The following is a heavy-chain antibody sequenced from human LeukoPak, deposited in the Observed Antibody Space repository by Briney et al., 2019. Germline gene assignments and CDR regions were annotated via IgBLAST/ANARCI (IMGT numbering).Heavy chain of an antibody. V-gene: IGHV4-59*01. CDR3: ASAPIAAAGPNWFDP. Sequence: SETLSLTCTVSGGSISSYYWSWIRQPPGKGLEWIGYIYYSGSTNYNPSLKSRVTISVDTSKNQFSLKLSSVTAADTAVYYRASAPIAAAGPNWFDPWGQGTLVTVSS. D-gene: IGHD6-13*01. CDR1: GGSISSYY. J-gene: IGHJ5*02. CDR2: IYYSGST.